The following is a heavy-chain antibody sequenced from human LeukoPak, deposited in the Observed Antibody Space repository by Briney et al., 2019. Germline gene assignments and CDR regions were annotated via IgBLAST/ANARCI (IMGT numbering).Heavy chain of an antibody. CDR3: ARDTIGMGV. CDR1: GFTFSSYG. D-gene: IGHD5-24*01. Sequence: GRSLRLSCAASGFTFSSYGMHWVRQAPGKGLEWVAVIWYDGSNKYYADSVKGRFTISRDNSKNTLYLQMNSLRAEDTVVYYCARDTIGMGVWGKGTTVTVSS. V-gene: IGHV3-33*01. J-gene: IGHJ6*04. CDR2: IWYDGSNK.